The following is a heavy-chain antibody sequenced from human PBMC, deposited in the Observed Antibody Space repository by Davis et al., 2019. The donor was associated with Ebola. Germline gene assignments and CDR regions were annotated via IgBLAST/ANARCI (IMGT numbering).Heavy chain of an antibody. Sequence: ASVKVSCKTSGYTFTSYGITWVRQAPGQGLEWMGWINPHNGNTNYAQSVQGRVTMTTDTSTTTAYMEVGSLRSDDTAVYYCARAQFPTTSDHWGQGTLVTVSS. D-gene: IGHD1-1*01. CDR2: INPHNGNT. CDR1: GYTFTSYG. V-gene: IGHV1-18*04. CDR3: ARAQFPTTSDH. J-gene: IGHJ4*02.